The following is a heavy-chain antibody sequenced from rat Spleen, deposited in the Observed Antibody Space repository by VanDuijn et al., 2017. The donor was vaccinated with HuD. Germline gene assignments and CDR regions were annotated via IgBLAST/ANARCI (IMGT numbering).Heavy chain of an antibody. Sequence: EVQLVESGGGLVQPGRSLKLLCAASGFTFRDYNMAWVRQAPKKGLEWVATISYVGCSTYYPDTVKGRFTISRENEKSTLYLQMDSLRSEDTATYYCARHGYGGYSGPFAYWGQGTLVTVSS. V-gene: IGHV5-7*01. D-gene: IGHD1-11*01. CDR2: ISYVGCST. CDR1: GFTFRDYN. CDR3: ARHGYGGYSGPFAY. J-gene: IGHJ3*01.